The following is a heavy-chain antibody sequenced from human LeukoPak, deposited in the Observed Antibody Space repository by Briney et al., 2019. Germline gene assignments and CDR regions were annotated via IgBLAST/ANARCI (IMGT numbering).Heavy chain of an antibody. CDR2: ISAYNGNT. Sequence: ASVKVSCKASGYTFTSYGISWVRQAPGQGLEWMGWISAYNGNTNYAQKLQGRVTMTTDTSTSTAYMELRSLRSDDTAVYYCARTSRDGYNRAYYFDYWGQGTLVIVSS. CDR1: GYTFTSYG. D-gene: IGHD5-24*01. J-gene: IGHJ4*02. CDR3: ARTSRDGYNRAYYFDY. V-gene: IGHV1-18*01.